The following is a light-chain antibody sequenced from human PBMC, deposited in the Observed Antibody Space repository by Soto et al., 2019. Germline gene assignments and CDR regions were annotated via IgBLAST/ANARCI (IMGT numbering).Light chain of an antibody. CDR1: SSDIGGYNY. CDR2: EVS. J-gene: IGLJ1*01. V-gene: IGLV2-8*01. Sequence: QSALTQPPSASGSPGQSVTISCTGTSSDIGGYNYISWYQHHPGKAPKLMIYEVSQRPSGVPDRFSGSKSGNTASLTVSGIQAADESEYYCRSYASSNHRGVFRSGNKVTVL. CDR3: RSYASSNHRGV.